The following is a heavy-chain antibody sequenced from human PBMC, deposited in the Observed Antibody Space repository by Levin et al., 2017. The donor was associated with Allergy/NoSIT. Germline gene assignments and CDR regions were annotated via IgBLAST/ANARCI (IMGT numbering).Heavy chain of an antibody. J-gene: IGHJ4*02. V-gene: IGHV3-30*03. CDR1: GLSFTDYG. D-gene: IGHD3-10*01. Sequence: GGSLRLSCAASGLSFTDYGMHWVRQAPDSGLEWVALITSDGGNKFYADSVKGRFIISRDNSRNILYLQLNSLRPEDKAVYYCASRGSFDHWGQGTLVTVSS. CDR3: ASRGSFDH. CDR2: ITSDGGNK.